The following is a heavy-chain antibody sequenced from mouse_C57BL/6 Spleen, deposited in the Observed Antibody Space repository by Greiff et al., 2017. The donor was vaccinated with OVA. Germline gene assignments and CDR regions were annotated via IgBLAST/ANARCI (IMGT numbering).Heavy chain of an antibody. CDR1: GYAFSSSW. Sequence: QVQLQQSGPELVKPGASVKISCKASGYAFSSSWMNWAKQRPGKGLEWIGRIYPGDGDTNYNGKFKGKATLTADKSSSTAYMQLSSLTSEDSAVYFCAREGGYSNYVGFAYWGQGTLVTVSA. CDR2: IYPGDGDT. J-gene: IGHJ3*01. V-gene: IGHV1-82*01. CDR3: AREGGYSNYVGFAY. D-gene: IGHD2-5*01.